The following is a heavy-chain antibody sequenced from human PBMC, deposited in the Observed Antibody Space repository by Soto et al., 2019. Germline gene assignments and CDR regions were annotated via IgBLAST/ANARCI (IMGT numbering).Heavy chain of an antibody. Sequence: ASVKVSCKASGYTFTSYYMRWVRQAPGQGLEWMGIINPSGGSTSYAQKFQGRVTMTRDTSTSTVYMELSSLRSEDTAVYYCARDIGSSWYDNYYYGMDVWGQGPTVTVSS. CDR1: GYTFTSYY. CDR3: ARDIGSSWYDNYYYGMDV. V-gene: IGHV1-46*01. J-gene: IGHJ6*02. D-gene: IGHD6-13*01. CDR2: INPSGGST.